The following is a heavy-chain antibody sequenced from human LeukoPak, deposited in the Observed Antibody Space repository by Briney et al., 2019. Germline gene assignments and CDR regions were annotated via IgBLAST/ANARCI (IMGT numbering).Heavy chain of an antibody. V-gene: IGHV3-30*18. CDR3: AKVGRITMVRGLSDY. Sequence: GGSLRLSCAASGFTFSSYGMHWVRQAPGKGLEWVAVISYDGSNKYYADSVKGRFTISRDNSKNTLYLQMNSLRAEDTAVYYCAKVGRITMVRGLSDYWGQGTLVTVSS. CDR2: ISYDGSNK. D-gene: IGHD3-10*01. CDR1: GFTFSSYG. J-gene: IGHJ4*02.